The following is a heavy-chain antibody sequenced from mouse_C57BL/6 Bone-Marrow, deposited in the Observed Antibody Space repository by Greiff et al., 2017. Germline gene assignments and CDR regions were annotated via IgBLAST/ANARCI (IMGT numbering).Heavy chain of an antibody. V-gene: IGHV5-12*01. J-gene: IGHJ3*01. CDR1: GFTFSDYY. D-gene: IGHD2-10*02. CDR3: ARHRSMSF. CDR2: ISNGGGST. Sequence: EVMLVESGGGLVQPGGSLKLSCAASGFTFSDYYMYWVRQTPEKRLEWVAYISNGGGSTYYPDTVKGRFTISRDNAKNTLYLQMSRLKSEGTAMYYCARHRSMSFWGQGTLVTVSA.